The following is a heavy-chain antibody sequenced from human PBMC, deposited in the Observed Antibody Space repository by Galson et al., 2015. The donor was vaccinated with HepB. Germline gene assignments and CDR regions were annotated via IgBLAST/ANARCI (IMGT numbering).Heavy chain of an antibody. CDR2: IRSKANSYAT. CDR3: TGFDY. V-gene: IGHV3-73*01. J-gene: IGHJ4*02. CDR1: GFTFSSSA. Sequence: SLRLSCAASGFTFSSSAMHWVRQASGKGLEWVGRIRSKANSYATAYAASVKGSFTISRYESKNTVYLQMNSLKTEDTAVYCWTGFDYWGQGTLVTVSS.